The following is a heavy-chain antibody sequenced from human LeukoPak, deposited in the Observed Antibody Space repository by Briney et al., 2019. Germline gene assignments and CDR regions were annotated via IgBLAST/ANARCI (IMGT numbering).Heavy chain of an antibody. Sequence: PGGSLRLSCAASGFTLSSYGMHWVRQAPGKGLEWVAFIRYDGSNKYYADSVKGRFTISRDNSKNTLYLQMNSLRAEDTAVYFCAKEQDTAMAIDYWGQGTLVTVSS. V-gene: IGHV3-30*02. CDR3: AKEQDTAMAIDY. CDR1: GFTLSSYG. D-gene: IGHD5-18*01. CDR2: IRYDGSNK. J-gene: IGHJ4*02.